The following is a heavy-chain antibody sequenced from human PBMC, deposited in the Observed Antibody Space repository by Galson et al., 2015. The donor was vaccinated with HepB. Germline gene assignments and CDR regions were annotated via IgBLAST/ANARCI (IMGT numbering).Heavy chain of an antibody. CDR1: GYTFTSYG. D-gene: IGHD3-10*01. V-gene: IGHV1-18*01. Sequence: SVKVSCKASGYTFTSYGISWVRQAPGQGLEWMGWISAYNGNTNYAQKLQGRVTMTTDTSTSTAYMELRSLRSDDTAVYYCAKTLWFEELPAYFDYWGQGTLVTVSS. J-gene: IGHJ4*02. CDR2: ISAYNGNT. CDR3: AKTLWFEELPAYFDY.